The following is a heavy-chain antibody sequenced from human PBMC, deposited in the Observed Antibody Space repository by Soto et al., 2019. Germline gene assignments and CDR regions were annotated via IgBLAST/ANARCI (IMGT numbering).Heavy chain of an antibody. V-gene: IGHV3-21*01. D-gene: IGHD3-22*01. CDR2: ISSRGSFI. Sequence: PGGSLRLSCAASGFTFSTYSMNWVRQAPGKGLEWVSSISSRGSFIYYADSVKGRFTISRDNAKNSLYLQMNSLRAEDTAVYYCAKDTYYRDRSGYYIFDCWGQGTLVTVSS. CDR3: AKDTYYRDRSGYYIFDC. J-gene: IGHJ4*02. CDR1: GFTFSTYS.